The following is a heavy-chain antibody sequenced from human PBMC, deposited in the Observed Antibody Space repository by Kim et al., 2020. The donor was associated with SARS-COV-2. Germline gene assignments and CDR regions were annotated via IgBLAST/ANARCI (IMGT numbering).Heavy chain of an antibody. CDR1: GFTFSSYW. CDR2: INSDGGTT. D-gene: IGHD1-26*01. CDR3: ASRRYTGTYYYFDY. V-gene: IGHV3-74*01. Sequence: GGSLRLSCAASGFTFSSYWMHWVRQAPGKGLVWVSRINSDGGTTSYADSVKGRFTISRDNAKSTLYLQMNSLRAEDMAVYYCASRRYTGTYYYFDYWGQGTRVTVSS. J-gene: IGHJ4*02.